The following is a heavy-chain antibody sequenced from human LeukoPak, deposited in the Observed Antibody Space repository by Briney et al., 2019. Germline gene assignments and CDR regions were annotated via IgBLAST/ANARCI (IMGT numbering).Heavy chain of an antibody. CDR1: GGSFSGYY. D-gene: IGHD3-10*01. CDR2: IYTSGST. Sequence: SETLSLTCAVYGGSFSGYYWSWIRQPAGKGLEWIGRIYTSGSTNYNPFLKSRVTISVDTSKNQFSLKLSSVTAADTAVYYCARGLLWFGELFPNWFDPWGQGTLVTVSS. J-gene: IGHJ5*02. V-gene: IGHV4-59*10. CDR3: ARGLLWFGELFPNWFDP.